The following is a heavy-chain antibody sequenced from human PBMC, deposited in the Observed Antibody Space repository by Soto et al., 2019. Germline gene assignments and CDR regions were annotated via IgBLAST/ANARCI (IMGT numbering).Heavy chain of an antibody. V-gene: IGHV4-61*01. CDR2: IYFSGET. CDR3: ARGLQVYGTYYFDH. CDR1: ADSLTRGSYY. D-gene: IGHD2-8*01. Sequence: SETLSLTCTVSADSLTRGSYYWTWIRQPPGKGLEWIGEIYFSGETKYNPSLNSRASISIDTSGNQFSLRLTSVSAADTAGYFCARGLQVYGTYYFDHWGQGILVTV. J-gene: IGHJ4*02.